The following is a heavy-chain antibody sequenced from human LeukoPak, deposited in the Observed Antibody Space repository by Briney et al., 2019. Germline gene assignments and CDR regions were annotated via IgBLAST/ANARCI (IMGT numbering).Heavy chain of an antibody. CDR3: ARGPLRTTRANWFDP. CDR1: GYTFTGYY. D-gene: IGHD4-17*01. Sequence: GASVKVSCTASGYTFTGYYMHWVRQATGQRPEWMGWMSPNSGDTGYAQKFQDRVTMTRNTSISTAYMELRSLRSDDTAVYYCARGPLRTTRANWFDPWGQGTLVTVSS. CDR2: MSPNSGDT. J-gene: IGHJ5*02. V-gene: IGHV1-8*02.